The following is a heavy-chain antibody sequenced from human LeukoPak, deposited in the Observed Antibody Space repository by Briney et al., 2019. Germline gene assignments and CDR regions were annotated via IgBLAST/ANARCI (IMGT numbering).Heavy chain of an antibody. CDR1: GFTFSNAW. J-gene: IGHJ4*02. D-gene: IGHD2-15*01. Sequence: PGGSLRLSCAASGFTFSNAWMSWVRQAPGKGLEWVGRIKSKTDGGTTDYAAPVKGRFTISRDDSKNTLYLQMNSLKTEDTAVYYCTTDKGYCSGGGCSDIDYWGQGTLVTVSS. CDR3: TTDKGYCSGGGCSDIDY. V-gene: IGHV3-15*01. CDR2: IKSKTDGGTT.